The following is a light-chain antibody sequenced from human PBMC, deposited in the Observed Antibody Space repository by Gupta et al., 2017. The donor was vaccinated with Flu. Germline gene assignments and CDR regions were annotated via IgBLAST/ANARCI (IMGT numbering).Light chain of an antibody. CDR2: GAY. CDR1: QIISWY. CDR3: QQTDSIPGT. J-gene: IGKJ3*01. Sequence: FLFASGGDRISINCLVSQIISWYLNWYQQKPGKAPRLVIYGAYRLQSGVPSRFSGSGSGTDFTLTISRLQPEDFATYYCQQTDSIPGTFGHGTKVDIK. V-gene: IGKV1-39*01.